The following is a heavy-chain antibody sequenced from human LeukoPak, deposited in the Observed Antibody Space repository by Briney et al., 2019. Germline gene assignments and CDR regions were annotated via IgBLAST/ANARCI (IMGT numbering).Heavy chain of an antibody. D-gene: IGHD3-10*01. CDR3: ARDLAVGGHYYGSGSEKYYYYYMDV. CDR1: GFTFSTYS. V-gene: IGHV3-21*01. J-gene: IGHJ6*03. Sequence: GGSLRLSCAASGFTFSTYSINWVRQAPGKGLEWVSSISSSSSYIYYADSVKGRFTISRDNAKNSLYLQMNSLRAEDTAVYYCARDLAVGGHYYGSGSEKYYYYYMDVWGKGTTVTISS. CDR2: ISSSSSYI.